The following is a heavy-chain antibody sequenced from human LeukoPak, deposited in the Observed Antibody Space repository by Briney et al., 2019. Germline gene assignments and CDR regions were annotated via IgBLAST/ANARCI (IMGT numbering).Heavy chain of an antibody. D-gene: IGHD3-22*01. J-gene: IGHJ4*02. CDR2: ISGSGGST. V-gene: IGHV3-23*01. Sequence: GGSLRLSCAASGFTFSSYAMSWVRQAPGKGLEWVSAISGSGGSTYYADSVKGRFTISRDNSKNTLYLQMNSLRVEDTAVYYCAKVITMIVVVSAFDYWGQGTLVTVSS. CDR3: AKVITMIVVVSAFDY. CDR1: GFTFSSYA.